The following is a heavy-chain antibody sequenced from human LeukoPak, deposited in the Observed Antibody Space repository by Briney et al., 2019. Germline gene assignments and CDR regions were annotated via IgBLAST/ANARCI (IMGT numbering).Heavy chain of an antibody. D-gene: IGHD3-9*01. CDR2: IKQDESEK. V-gene: IGHV3-7*01. CDR1: GFTVSSNY. Sequence: LAGGSLRLSCAASGFTVSSNYMSWVRQAPGKGLEWVANIKQDESEKYYVDSVKGGFTISRDNAKNSLYLQMNSLRAEDTAVYYCARKIGILTGYYSYYYYYMDVWGKGTTVTVSS. CDR3: ARKIGILTGYYSYYYYYMDV. J-gene: IGHJ6*03.